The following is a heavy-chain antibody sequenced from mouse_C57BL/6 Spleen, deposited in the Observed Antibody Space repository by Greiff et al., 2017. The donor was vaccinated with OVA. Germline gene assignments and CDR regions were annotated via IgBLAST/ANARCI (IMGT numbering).Heavy chain of an antibody. CDR2: ISSVISTI. Sequence: EVMLVESGGGLVKPGGSLKLSCAASGFTFSDYGMHWVRQAPEKGLEWVAYISSVISTIYYADTVKGRFTISRDNAKNTLFLQMTSLRSEDTAMYYCASGYSNYFAYWGQGTLVTVSA. CDR1: GFTFSDYG. J-gene: IGHJ3*01. D-gene: IGHD2-5*01. V-gene: IGHV5-17*01. CDR3: ASGYSNYFAY.